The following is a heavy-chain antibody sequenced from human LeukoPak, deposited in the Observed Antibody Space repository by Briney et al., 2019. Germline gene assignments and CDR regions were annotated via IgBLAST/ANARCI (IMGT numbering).Heavy chain of an antibody. J-gene: IGHJ4*02. V-gene: IGHV3-23*01. CDR2: ISGSGART. CDR3: AKRDC. CDR1: GFTFSNSA. Sequence: SCKASGFTFSNSAMSWVRQAPGKGLEWVSAISGSGARTYYADSVKGRFTISRDNSKNTLYLQMNTLRAEDTAVYYCAKRDCWGQGTLVTVSS.